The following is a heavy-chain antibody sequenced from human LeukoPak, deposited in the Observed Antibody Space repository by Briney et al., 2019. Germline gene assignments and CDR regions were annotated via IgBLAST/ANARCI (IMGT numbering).Heavy chain of an antibody. V-gene: IGHV3-21*01. J-gene: IGHJ3*02. D-gene: IGHD1-26*01. Sequence: GGSLRLSCAASGFTFSTYNMNWVRQAPGKGLEWVSSISSSSNYIYYADSVKGRFTISRDNAKNSLYLQMDSLRAEDTDVYYCARDVGASAPDAFDIWGQGTMVTVSS. CDR2: ISSSSNYI. CDR1: GFTFSTYN. CDR3: ARDVGASAPDAFDI.